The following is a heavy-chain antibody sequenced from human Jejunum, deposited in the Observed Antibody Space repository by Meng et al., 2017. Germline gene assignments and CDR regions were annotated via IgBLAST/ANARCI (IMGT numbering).Heavy chain of an antibody. V-gene: IGHV4-4*02. CDR1: VDFPSGSDR. D-gene: IGHD3-10*01. CDR2: VWHSGAT. CDR3: ARGVLERYFDY. Sequence: HAPPQESGPGLVKPSGTLSLTCAGTVDFPSGSDRWTWVRQAPGVGLEWIGEVWHSGATYYNPSLESRLTISIDTSNNRFSLELSSATAADTAVYYCARGVLERYFDYWGQGALVTVSS. J-gene: IGHJ4*02.